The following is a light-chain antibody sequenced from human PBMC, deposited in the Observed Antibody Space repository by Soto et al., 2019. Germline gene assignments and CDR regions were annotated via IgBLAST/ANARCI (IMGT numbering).Light chain of an antibody. V-gene: IGLV2-8*01. CDR1: SSDVGDYNY. Sequence: QSALTQPPSASGSPGQSGTISCTGTSSDVGDYNYVSWFQQHPGKAPKLMIFEVTKRPSGVTDRFSGSKSGNTASLSVAGLQADDEADYYWSSYAGSATVVFGGGTKVTVL. J-gene: IGLJ2*01. CDR2: EVT. CDR3: SSYAGSATVV.